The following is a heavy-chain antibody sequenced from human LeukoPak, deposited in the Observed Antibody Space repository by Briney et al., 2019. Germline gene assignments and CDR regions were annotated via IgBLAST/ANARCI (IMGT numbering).Heavy chain of an antibody. CDR3: TKDDYSGYARGAFDI. J-gene: IGHJ3*02. V-gene: IGHV3-23*01. CDR1: GFTFSSYA. CDR2: ISGSGGST. D-gene: IGHD5-12*01. Sequence: GGSLRLSCAASGFTFSSYAMSWVRQAPGKGLEWVSAISGSGGSTYYADSVKGRFTISRDNSKNTLYLQMNSLRAEDTAVYYCTKDDYSGYARGAFDIWGQGTMVTVSS.